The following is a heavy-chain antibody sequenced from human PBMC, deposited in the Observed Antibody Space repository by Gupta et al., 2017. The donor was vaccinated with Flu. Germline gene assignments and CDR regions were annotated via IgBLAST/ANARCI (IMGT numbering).Heavy chain of an antibody. V-gene: IGHV3-48*03. J-gene: IGHJ6*02. CDR3: ARDHLVVVPSISTSSYYGMDV. CDR2: ISSSGSNI. Sequence: VRQPPGKGLEWVSYISSSGSNIFYADSVKGRFTISRDNAKNSLYLQMNSLRAEDTAVYYCARDHLVVVPSISTSSYYGMDVWGQGTTVTVSS. D-gene: IGHD2-2*01.